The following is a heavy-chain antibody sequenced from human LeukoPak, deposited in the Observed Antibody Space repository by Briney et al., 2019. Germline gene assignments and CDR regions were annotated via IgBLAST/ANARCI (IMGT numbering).Heavy chain of an antibody. CDR1: GFTFSSYA. CDR3: AKVTSCCFFTHFDY. D-gene: IGHD2-2*01. Sequence: AGGSLRLSCAASGFTFSSYAMSWVRQAPGKGLEWVSAISGSGGSTYYADSVKGRFTIPRDNSKNTLYLQMNSLRAEDTAVYYCAKVTSCCFFTHFDYWGQGTLVTVSS. CDR2: ISGSGGST. V-gene: IGHV3-23*01. J-gene: IGHJ4*02.